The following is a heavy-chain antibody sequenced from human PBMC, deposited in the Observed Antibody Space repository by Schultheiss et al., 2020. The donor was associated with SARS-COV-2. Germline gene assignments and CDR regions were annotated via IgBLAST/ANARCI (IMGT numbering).Heavy chain of an antibody. CDR2: ISSSSSYI. J-gene: IGHJ4*02. D-gene: IGHD3-10*01. CDR3: ARAASFITMVRGVIKNTPSGFDY. Sequence: GESLKISCAASGFTFSSYSMNWVRQAPGKGLEWVSSISSSSSYIYYADSVKGRFTISRDNAKNSLYLQMNSLRAEDTAVYYCARAASFITMVRGVIKNTPSGFDYWGQGTLVTVSS. CDR1: GFTFSSYS. V-gene: IGHV3-21*01.